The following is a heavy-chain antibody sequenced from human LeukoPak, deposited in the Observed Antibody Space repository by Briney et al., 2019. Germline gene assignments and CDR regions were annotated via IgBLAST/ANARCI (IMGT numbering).Heavy chain of an antibody. CDR1: GFTFSSYA. D-gene: IGHD6-19*01. Sequence: GGSLRLSCAASGFTFSSYAMNWVRQAPGKGLEWVSSISSSSSYIYYADSVKGRFTISRDNAKNSLYLQMNSLRAEDTAVYYCARDASVAGLHAFDIWGQGTMVTVSS. CDR2: ISSSSSYI. V-gene: IGHV3-21*01. CDR3: ARDASVAGLHAFDI. J-gene: IGHJ3*02.